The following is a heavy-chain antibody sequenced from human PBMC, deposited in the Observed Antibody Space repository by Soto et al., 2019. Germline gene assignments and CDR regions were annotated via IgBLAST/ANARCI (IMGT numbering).Heavy chain of an antibody. Sequence: ASVKVSCKASDYTFTRYRISWVRQAPGQGLEWMRWISGYNGDTNYAQKVQGRVSMTIDTSTTTAYMELRSLRSDDTAVYYCAKNGQPPYYYYGLDVWG. V-gene: IGHV1-18*01. CDR3: AKNGQPPYYYYGLDV. CDR2: ISGYNGDT. D-gene: IGHD2-8*01. CDR1: DYTFTRYR. J-gene: IGHJ6*02.